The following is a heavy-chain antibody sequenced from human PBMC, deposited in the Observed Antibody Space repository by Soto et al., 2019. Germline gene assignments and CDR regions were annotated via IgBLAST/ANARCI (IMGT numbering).Heavy chain of an antibody. V-gene: IGHV4-4*02. CDR1: GGSISTSNW. CDR2: VYRTGST. CDR3: ARARATIAAAAIFDG. D-gene: IGHD6-13*01. J-gene: IGHJ4*02. Sequence: PSETLSLTCAVSGGSISTSNWWSWVRQPPGKGLEWIGEVYRTGSTNYNPSLESRVIVSVDKSKNQFSLKLTSVTAADTAVYYCARARATIAAAAIFDGWGQETLVTVS.